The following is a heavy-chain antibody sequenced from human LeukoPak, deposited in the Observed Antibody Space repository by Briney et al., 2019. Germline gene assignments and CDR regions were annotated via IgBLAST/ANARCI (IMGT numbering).Heavy chain of an antibody. CDR2: ISSSSSYI. D-gene: IGHD4-17*01. J-gene: IGHJ4*02. V-gene: IGHV3-21*01. CDR1: GFTFSSYS. Sequence: PGGSLRLSCAASGFTFSSYSMNWVRQAPGKGLEWVSSISSSSSYIYYADSVKGRFTISRDNAKNSLYLQMNSLRAEDTAVYYCASFIVSVTTDTYFDYWGQGTLVTVSS. CDR3: ASFIVSVTTDTYFDY.